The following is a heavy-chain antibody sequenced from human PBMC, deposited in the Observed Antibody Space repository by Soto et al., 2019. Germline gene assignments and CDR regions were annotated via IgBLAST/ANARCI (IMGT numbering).Heavy chain of an antibody. Sequence: QVQLVQSGAEVKKPGASVKVSCKASGYTFSSYGISWVRQAPGQGLEWMGWISAYNGNTNYAQKLQGRVTMTTDTATSTAYMEVRILRSDDTAVYYCARSIAAAVDLDYWGQGTLVTVSS. J-gene: IGHJ4*02. V-gene: IGHV1-18*01. CDR3: ARSIAAAVDLDY. CDR2: ISAYNGNT. D-gene: IGHD6-13*01. CDR1: GYTFSSYG.